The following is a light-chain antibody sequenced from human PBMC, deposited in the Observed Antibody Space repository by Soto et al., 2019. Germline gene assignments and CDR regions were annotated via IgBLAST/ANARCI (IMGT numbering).Light chain of an antibody. V-gene: IGKV3-20*01. Sequence: EIVLTQSPGTLSLSPGETATLSCRASQRVSSSYVAWYQQKPGQAPRLLLYGASTRATGIPDRFSGSGSGTDFTLTLSRLEPEDFAVYSCQQYGISPSTFGQGTKVEIK. CDR2: GAS. CDR3: QQYGISPST. CDR1: QRVSSSY. J-gene: IGKJ1*01.